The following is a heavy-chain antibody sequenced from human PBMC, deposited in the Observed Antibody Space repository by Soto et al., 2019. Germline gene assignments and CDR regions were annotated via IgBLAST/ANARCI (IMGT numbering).Heavy chain of an antibody. CDR3: ARDHFRSNWNWVPDAFDI. CDR2: ISSSSSTI. Sequence: EVQLVESGGGLVQPGGSLRLSCAASGFTFSSYSMNWVRQAPGKGLEWVSYISSSSSTIYYADSVKGRFTISRDNAKNSLDLQMNSLRAEDTAVYYCARDHFRSNWNWVPDAFDIWGQGTMVTVSS. J-gene: IGHJ3*02. D-gene: IGHD1-1*01. V-gene: IGHV3-48*01. CDR1: GFTFSSYS.